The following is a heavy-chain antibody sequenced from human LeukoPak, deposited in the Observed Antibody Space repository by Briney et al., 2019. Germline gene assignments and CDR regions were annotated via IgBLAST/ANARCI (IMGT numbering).Heavy chain of an antibody. J-gene: IGHJ4*02. D-gene: IGHD6-19*01. CDR2: ISAYNGNT. Sequence: ASVKVSCKASGYTFTSYGISWVRQAPGQGLEWMGWISAYNGNTNYAQKLQGRVTMTTDTSTSTAYMELRSLRSDDTAVYYYARDDSSGWYGGNYFDYWGQGTLVTVSS. CDR1: GYTFTSYG. CDR3: ARDDSSGWYGGNYFDY. V-gene: IGHV1-18*01.